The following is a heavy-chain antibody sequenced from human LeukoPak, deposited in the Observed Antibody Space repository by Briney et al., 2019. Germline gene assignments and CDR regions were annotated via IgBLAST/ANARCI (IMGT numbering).Heavy chain of an antibody. V-gene: IGHV4-59*01. CDR1: GGSISSYY. J-gene: IGHJ4*02. D-gene: IGHD6-13*01. CDR3: ARGVKLDAGQIDY. Sequence: SETLSLTCTVSGGSISSYYWSWIRQPPGKGLEWVGYIYYSGSTNYNPSLKSRVTISVDTSKNQFSLKLSSVTAAHTAVYYCARGVKLDAGQIDYWGQGTLVTVSS. CDR2: IYYSGST.